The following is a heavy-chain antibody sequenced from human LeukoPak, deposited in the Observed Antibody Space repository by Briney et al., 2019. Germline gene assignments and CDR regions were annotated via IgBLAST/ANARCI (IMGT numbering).Heavy chain of an antibody. V-gene: IGHV3-7*03. CDR1: GFTFSTFW. Sequence: GGSLRLSCEASGFTFSTFWMTWVRQVPGKGLEWVANIKQDGSEGNYVDSVKGRFTISRDNAKNSLYLQMNSLRAEDTAVYYCARGASSSPWGQGTLVTVSS. J-gene: IGHJ5*02. D-gene: IGHD6-13*01. CDR3: ARGASSSP. CDR2: IKQDGSEG.